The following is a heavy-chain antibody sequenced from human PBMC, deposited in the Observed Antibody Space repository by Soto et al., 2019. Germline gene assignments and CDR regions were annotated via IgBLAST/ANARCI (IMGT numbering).Heavy chain of an antibody. Sequence: GGSLRLSCAASGFTFSSYAMSWVRQAPGKGLEWVSAISGSGGSTYYADSVKGRFTISRDNSKNTLYLQMNSLRAEDTAVYYWAKDPPSPQEPRRYYDFLPVYPFFASGGQEPLVPVPP. CDR2: ISGSGGST. V-gene: IGHV3-23*01. J-gene: IGHJ4*02. D-gene: IGHD3-9*01. CDR3: AKDPPSPQEPRRYYDFLPVYPFFAS. CDR1: GFTFSSYA.